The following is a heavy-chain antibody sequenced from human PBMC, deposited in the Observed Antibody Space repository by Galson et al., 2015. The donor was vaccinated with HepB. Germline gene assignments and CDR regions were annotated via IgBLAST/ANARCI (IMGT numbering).Heavy chain of an antibody. V-gene: IGHV2-70*01. CDR2: IDWDDDK. CDR1: GFSLSTRGMC. CDR3: ARIRGEAAAPYYYYGMDV. J-gene: IGHJ6*02. Sequence: LVKPTQTLTLTCTFSGFSLSTRGMCVSWIRQPPGKALEWLALIDWDDDKYYSTSLKTRLTISKDTSKNQVVLTMTNMDPVDTATYYCARIRGEAAAPYYYYGMDVWGQETTVTVSS. D-gene: IGHD6-13*01.